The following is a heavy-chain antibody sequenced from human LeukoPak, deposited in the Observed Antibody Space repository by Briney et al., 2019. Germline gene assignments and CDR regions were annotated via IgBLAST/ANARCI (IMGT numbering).Heavy chain of an antibody. Sequence: GGSLRLSCEASGFTLNSYIMHWVRQAPGKGLEWVALISFDGRDKQYADSVKGRFTISKDNSKNTLYLQMNSLSGDDTSMYFCARAYGGLIDYWGQGTLVTVSS. CDR2: ISFDGRDK. CDR1: GFTLNSYI. CDR3: ARAYGGLIDY. J-gene: IGHJ4*02. D-gene: IGHD3-16*01. V-gene: IGHV3-30*04.